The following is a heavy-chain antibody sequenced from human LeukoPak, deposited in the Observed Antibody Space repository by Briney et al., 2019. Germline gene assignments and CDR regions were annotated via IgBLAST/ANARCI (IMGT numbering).Heavy chain of an antibody. Sequence: SETLSLTCTVSGGSISSYYWSWIRQPPGKGLECIGYIYYSGSTNYNPSLKSRVTISVDTSKNQFSLKLSSVTAADTAVYYCARGGPDSGSYYGWFSRYYYYGMDVWGQGTTVTVSS. D-gene: IGHD1-26*01. CDR3: ARGGPDSGSYYGWFSRYYYYGMDV. J-gene: IGHJ6*02. CDR2: IYYSGST. V-gene: IGHV4-59*01. CDR1: GGSISSYY.